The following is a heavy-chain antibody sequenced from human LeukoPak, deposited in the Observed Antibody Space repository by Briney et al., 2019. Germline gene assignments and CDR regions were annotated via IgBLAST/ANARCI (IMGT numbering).Heavy chain of an antibody. J-gene: IGHJ4*02. CDR1: GYSISSGYY. Sequence: SETLSLTCTVSGYSISSGYYWGWIRQPPGKGLEWIGSIYHSGSTYYNPSLKSRVTISVDTSKNQFSLRLSSVTAADTAVYYCARVTGYIVEDYFDYWGQGTLVTVSS. V-gene: IGHV4-38-2*02. D-gene: IGHD3-22*01. CDR2: IYHSGST. CDR3: ARVTGYIVEDYFDY.